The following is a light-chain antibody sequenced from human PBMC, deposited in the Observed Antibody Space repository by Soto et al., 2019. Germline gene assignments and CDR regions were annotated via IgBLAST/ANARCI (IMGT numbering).Light chain of an antibody. Sequence: QAVVTQEPSFSVSPGGTVTLTCALSSASVSTNHYPSWYQQTPGQPPRTLIYPTNTRSPGVPDRFSGSILGNKAALTITGAQADDEAHYTCLPYMGSGIWVFAGGTPLTVL. V-gene: IGLV8-61*01. J-gene: IGLJ3*02. CDR1: SASVSTNHY. CDR3: LPYMGSGIWV. CDR2: PTN.